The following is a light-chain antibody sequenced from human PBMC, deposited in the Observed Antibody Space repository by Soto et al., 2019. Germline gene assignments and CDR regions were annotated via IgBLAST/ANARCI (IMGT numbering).Light chain of an antibody. CDR1: SSDVGGYNY. J-gene: IGLJ1*01. V-gene: IGLV2-8*01. CDR3: SSYAGGNNV. Sequence: QSALTQPPSASGSPGQSVTISCTGTSSDVGGYNYVSWYQQNPGKVPKLMIYEVNKRPSGVPDRFSGSKSGNTASLTVSGLQAEDEADCYCSSYAGGNNVFGTGTKLTVL. CDR2: EVN.